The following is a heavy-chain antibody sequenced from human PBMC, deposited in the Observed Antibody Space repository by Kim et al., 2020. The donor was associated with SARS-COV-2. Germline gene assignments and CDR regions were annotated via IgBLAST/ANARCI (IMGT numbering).Heavy chain of an antibody. D-gene: IGHD3-9*01. J-gene: IGHJ4*02. V-gene: IGHV1-2*02. CDR2: INPNSGGT. CDR1: GYTFTGYY. Sequence: ASVKVSCKASGYTFTGYYMHWVRQAPGQGLEWMGWINPNSGGTNYAQKFQGRVTMTGDTSISTAYMELSRLRSDDTAVYYCARGGQLRYFDWGEIDYWGQGTLVTVSS. CDR3: ARGGQLRYFDWGEIDY.